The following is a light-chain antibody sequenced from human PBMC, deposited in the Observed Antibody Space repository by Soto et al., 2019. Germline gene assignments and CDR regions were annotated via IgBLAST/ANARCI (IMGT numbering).Light chain of an antibody. V-gene: IGKV1-33*01. Sequence: DIQMTQSPSSLSASVGDRVTITCQASQDISNYLNWYQQKPGKAPKLLIYDASNLETGVPSRFSGSGSGKDFTFTIISLQPEDIATYYCQQYDNLLLTFGGGTKVEIK. CDR1: QDISNY. CDR3: QQYDNLLLT. J-gene: IGKJ4*01. CDR2: DAS.